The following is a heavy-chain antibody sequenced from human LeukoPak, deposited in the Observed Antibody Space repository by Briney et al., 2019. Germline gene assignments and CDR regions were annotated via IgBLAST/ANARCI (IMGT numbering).Heavy chain of an antibody. Sequence: GGSLRLSCAASGFGFGQYEMNWVRQAPGKGLEWVSGITWNSGRIGYADSVKGRFTISRDNAKNSLYLQVNSLREEDTALYYCAKDRTAYSYGSIDHWGQGTLVTVSS. J-gene: IGHJ4*02. CDR3: AKDRTAYSYGSIDH. V-gene: IGHV3-9*01. CDR1: GFGFGQYE. CDR2: ITWNSGRI. D-gene: IGHD5-18*01.